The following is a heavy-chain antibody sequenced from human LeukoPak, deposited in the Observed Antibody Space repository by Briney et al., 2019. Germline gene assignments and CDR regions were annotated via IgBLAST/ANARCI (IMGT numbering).Heavy chain of an antibody. J-gene: IGHJ4*02. Sequence: ASVKVSCKASGYTFTSYGISWVRQAPGQGLEWMGWISAYNGNTNYAQKLQGRVTMTTDTSTSTAYMELRSLRSDDTAVYYCARDYTGYYDSSGYRLVGYFDYWGQGTLVTVSS. CDR1: GYTFTSYG. V-gene: IGHV1-18*01. CDR2: ISAYNGNT. D-gene: IGHD3-22*01. CDR3: ARDYTGYYDSSGYRLVGYFDY.